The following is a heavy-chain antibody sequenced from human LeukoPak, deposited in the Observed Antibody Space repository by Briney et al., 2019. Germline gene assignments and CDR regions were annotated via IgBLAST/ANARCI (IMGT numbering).Heavy chain of an antibody. Sequence: SQTLSLTCSVSGGSISSGNYYWTWIRQPPEKGLEWLGYIYCSGSTYYNPSLKSRINISVDTSKNQFSLRLSSVTAADTAVYYCARGRKNSGSSFDPWGQGTRVTVSS. J-gene: IGHJ5*02. D-gene: IGHD1-7*01. CDR3: ARGRKNSGSSFDP. CDR1: GGSISSGNYY. CDR2: IYCSGST. V-gene: IGHV4-30-4*08.